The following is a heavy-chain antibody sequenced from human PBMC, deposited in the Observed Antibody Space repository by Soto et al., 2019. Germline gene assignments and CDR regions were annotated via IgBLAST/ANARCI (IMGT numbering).Heavy chain of an antibody. Sequence: QVQLQQWGAGLLKPSETLSVTCAVYGGSFSGYYWSWIRQPPGKGLEWIGEIGHSGSTIYNPSLESRVTISEDSSNNQFSLKLNSVTAADTAVYYCARHGGYYLDYWGQGAPVTVSS. D-gene: IGHD3-16*01. CDR3: ARHGGYYLDY. CDR2: IGHSGST. V-gene: IGHV4-34*01. CDR1: GGSFSGYY. J-gene: IGHJ4*02.